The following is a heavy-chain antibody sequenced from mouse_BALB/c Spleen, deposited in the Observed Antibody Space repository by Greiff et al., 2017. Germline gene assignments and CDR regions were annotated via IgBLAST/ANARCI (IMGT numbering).Heavy chain of an antibody. V-gene: IGHV1-5*01. CDR2: IYPGNSDT. Sequence: GQLKESGTVLARPGASVKMSCKASGYSFTSYWMHWVKQRPGQGLEWIGAIYPGNSDTSYNQKFKGKAKLTAVTSASTAYMELSSLTNEDSAVYYCTRSYGSSYLDYWGQGTTLTVSS. D-gene: IGHD1-1*01. CDR1: GYSFTSYW. CDR3: TRSYGSSYLDY. J-gene: IGHJ2*01.